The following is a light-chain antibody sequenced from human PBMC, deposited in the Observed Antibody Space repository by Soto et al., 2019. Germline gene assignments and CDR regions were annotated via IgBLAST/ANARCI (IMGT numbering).Light chain of an antibody. Sequence: QSALTQPASVSGSPGQSITISCTGTSSDIGSNNYVSWFQQRPGKAPTLIIYEVSNRPSGVSTHFSGSKSGNTASLTIPGLLHEDEAEYYCSSYTTTARLFGGGTKLTVL. CDR3: SSYTTTARL. CDR1: SSDIGSNNY. CDR2: EVS. V-gene: IGLV2-14*01. J-gene: IGLJ3*02.